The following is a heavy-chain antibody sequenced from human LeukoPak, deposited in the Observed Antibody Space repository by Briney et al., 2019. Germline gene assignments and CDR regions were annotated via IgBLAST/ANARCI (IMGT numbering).Heavy chain of an antibody. V-gene: IGHV1-2*02. CDR3: ATQLDTAMIPFDY. CDR2: INPNSGGT. D-gene: IGHD5-18*01. CDR1: GYTFTGYY. Sequence: ASVKVSCKASGYTFTGYYMHWVRQAPGQGLEWMGWINPNSGGTNYAQKFQGRVTMTEDTSTDTAYMELSSLRSEDTAVYYCATQLDTAMIPFDYWGQGTLVTVSS. J-gene: IGHJ4*02.